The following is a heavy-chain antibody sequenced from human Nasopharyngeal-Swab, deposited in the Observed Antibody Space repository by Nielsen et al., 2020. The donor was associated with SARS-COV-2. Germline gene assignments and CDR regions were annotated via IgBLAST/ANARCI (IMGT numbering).Heavy chain of an antibody. Sequence: GSLRLSCTVSGGSISSSSYYWGWIRQPPGEGLEWIGSIYYSGSTYYNPSLKSRVTISVDTSKNQFSLKLSSVTAAETAVYYCARHRGLRSYYYGMDVWGQGTTVTVSS. CDR1: GGSISSSSYY. D-gene: IGHD4-17*01. CDR3: ARHRGLRSYYYGMDV. J-gene: IGHJ6*02. V-gene: IGHV4-39*01. CDR2: IYYSGST.